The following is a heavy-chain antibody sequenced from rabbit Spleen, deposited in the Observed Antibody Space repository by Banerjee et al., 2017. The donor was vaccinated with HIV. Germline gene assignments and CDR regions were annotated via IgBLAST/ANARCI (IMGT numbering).Heavy chain of an antibody. V-gene: IGHV1S45*01. Sequence: QEQLVESGGGLVQPEGSLTLTCKASGFSFSNKAVMCWVRQAPGKGLQWIACIYVGSDNTYYASWAKSRFTISKTASTTVTLQMTSLTAAYTATYFCASGYSDVYFDLWGQGTLVTVS. CDR3: ASGYSDVYFDL. CDR1: GFSFSNKAV. J-gene: IGHJ4*01. D-gene: IGHD1-1*01. CDR2: IYVGSDNT.